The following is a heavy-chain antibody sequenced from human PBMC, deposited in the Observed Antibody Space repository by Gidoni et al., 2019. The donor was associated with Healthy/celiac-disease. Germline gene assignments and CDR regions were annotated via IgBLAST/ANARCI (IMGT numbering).Heavy chain of an antibody. D-gene: IGHD1-26*01. CDR3: ARDLGELDDY. V-gene: IGHV4-34*01. CDR2: INHSGST. CDR1: GGSFSGYY. J-gene: IGHJ4*02. Sequence: QVQLQQWGAGLLTPSETLSLTCAVYGGSFSGYYWSWIRQPPGKGLEWIGEINHSGSTNYNPSLKSRVTISVDTSKNQFSLKLSSVTAADTAVYYCARDLGELDDYWGQGTLVTVSS.